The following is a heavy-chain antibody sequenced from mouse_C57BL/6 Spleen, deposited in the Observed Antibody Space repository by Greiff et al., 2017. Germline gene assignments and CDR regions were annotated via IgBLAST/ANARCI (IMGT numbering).Heavy chain of an antibody. V-gene: IGHV1-7*01. Sequence: VQLQESGAELAKPGASVKLSCKASGYTFTSYWMHWVKQRPGQGLEWIGYINPSSGYTKYNQKFKDKATLTADKSSSTAYMQLSSLTYEDSAVYYCARDYYGRGYAMDYWGQGTSVTVSS. CDR1: GYTFTSYW. CDR2: INPSSGYT. J-gene: IGHJ4*01. D-gene: IGHD1-1*01. CDR3: ARDYYGRGYAMDY.